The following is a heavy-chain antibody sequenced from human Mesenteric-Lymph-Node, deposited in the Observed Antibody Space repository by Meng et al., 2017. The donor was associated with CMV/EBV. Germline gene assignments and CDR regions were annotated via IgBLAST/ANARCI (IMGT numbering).Heavy chain of an antibody. CDR1: GFTFSSYS. CDR3: AKVLGATPDY. J-gene: IGHJ4*02. CDR2: ISSSGTTI. V-gene: IGHV3-48*04. D-gene: IGHD1-26*01. Sequence: GGSLRLSCEASGFTFSSYSMNWVRQAPGKGLEWVSYISSSGTTIYYADSVKGRFTISRDNAMNSLYLQVDRLRAEDTAIFYCAKVLGATPDYWGQGTLVTVSS.